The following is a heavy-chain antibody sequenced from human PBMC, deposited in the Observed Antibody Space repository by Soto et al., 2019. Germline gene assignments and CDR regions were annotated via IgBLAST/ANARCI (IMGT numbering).Heavy chain of an antibody. Sequence: LSLTCTVSGGSISSYYWSCIRQPPGKGLEWIGYIYYSGSTNYNPSLKSRVTISVDTSKNQFSLKLSSVTAADTAVYYCARSEPYYDFWSGYYMGVNWFDPWGQGTLVTVSS. CDR2: IYYSGST. J-gene: IGHJ5*02. D-gene: IGHD3-3*01. V-gene: IGHV4-59*01. CDR1: GGSISSYY. CDR3: ARSEPYYDFWSGYYMGVNWFDP.